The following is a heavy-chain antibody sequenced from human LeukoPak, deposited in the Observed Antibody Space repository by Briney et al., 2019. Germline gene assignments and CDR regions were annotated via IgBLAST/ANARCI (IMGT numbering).Heavy chain of an antibody. D-gene: IGHD4-17*01. Sequence: ASVKVPCKASGYTFTSYGISWVRQAPGQGLEWMGWISAYNGNTNYAQKLQGRVTLTTDTSTSTAYMELRSLRSDDTAVYYCARALSGGDYEGGFDYWGQGTLVTVSS. CDR1: GYTFTSYG. J-gene: IGHJ4*02. CDR3: ARALSGGDYEGGFDY. CDR2: ISAYNGNT. V-gene: IGHV1-18*01.